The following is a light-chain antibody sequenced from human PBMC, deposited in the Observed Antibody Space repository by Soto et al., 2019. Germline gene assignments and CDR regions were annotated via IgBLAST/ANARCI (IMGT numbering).Light chain of an antibody. J-gene: IGLJ2*01. Sequence: QSVLTQPASVSGSPGQSITISCTGTSSDVGSYNLVSWYQQHPGKAPKLMIYEGTKRPSGVSNRFSGSKSGNTASLTISGLQAEDEADYYCCSYAGGSTFDVVFGGGTKVTVL. V-gene: IGLV2-23*03. CDR2: EGT. CDR3: CSYAGGSTFDVV. CDR1: SSDVGSYNL.